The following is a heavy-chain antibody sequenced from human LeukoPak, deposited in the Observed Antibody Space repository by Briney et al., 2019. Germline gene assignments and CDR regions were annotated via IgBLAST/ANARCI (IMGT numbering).Heavy chain of an antibody. D-gene: IGHD2-15*01. Sequence: SETMSLTCAVYGESLNSYYWSWVRQPPGEGLEWIGEIYESGTTKYNPSLKSRVTISMVPSKQQFSLSLNSVTAADTAVYYCARGAWATRLGSWGLGTPVIVSS. CDR2: IYESGTT. J-gene: IGHJ4*02. CDR1: GESLNSYY. CDR3: ARGAWATRLGS. V-gene: IGHV4-34*01.